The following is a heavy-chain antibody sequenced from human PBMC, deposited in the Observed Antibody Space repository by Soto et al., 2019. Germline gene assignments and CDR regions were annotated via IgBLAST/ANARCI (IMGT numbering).Heavy chain of an antibody. V-gene: IGHV3-30*04. D-gene: IGHD3-10*02. CDR3: ARPGSGYDVLSGHYFSYYHNVDV. J-gene: IGHJ6*02. CDR2: LSHDGTRS. CDR1: GFLFNTYA. Sequence: GGSLRLSCKTSGFLFNTYAMHWVRQAPGKGLEWVAVLSHDGTRSYYADSVKGRFIISRDNFKNTLYLQMNSLTTEDTAVYYCARPGSGYDVLSGHYFSYYHNVDVWGQGTTVTVSS.